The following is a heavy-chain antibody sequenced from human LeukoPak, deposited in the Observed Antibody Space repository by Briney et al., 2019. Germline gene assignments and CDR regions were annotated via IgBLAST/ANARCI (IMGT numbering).Heavy chain of an antibody. Sequence: SETLSLTCTVSGGSISSYYWSWIRQPPGKGLEWIGYIYYSGSTNYNPSLKSRVTIPVDTSKNQFSLKLSSVTAADTAVYYCARRSNLHYYGMDVWGQGTTVTVSS. CDR1: GGSISSYY. CDR3: ARRSNLHYYGMDV. D-gene: IGHD4-11*01. CDR2: IYYSGST. V-gene: IGHV4-59*08. J-gene: IGHJ6*02.